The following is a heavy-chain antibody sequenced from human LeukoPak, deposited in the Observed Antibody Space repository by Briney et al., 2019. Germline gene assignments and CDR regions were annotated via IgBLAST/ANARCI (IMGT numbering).Heavy chain of an antibody. Sequence: VASVKVCCEASGYIFAGYYLFWVRQAPGQGREWMGWIRPNGGATRYAQKFQGRVTLTCDTSIRTTYMELSSLTSDDTAVYYCARDERYSDADHHYPDLGYWGQGTLVTVSS. CDR1: GYIFAGYY. CDR3: ARDERYSDADHHYPDLGY. V-gene: IGHV1-2*02. J-gene: IGHJ4*02. CDR2: IRPNGGAT. D-gene: IGHD3-16*01.